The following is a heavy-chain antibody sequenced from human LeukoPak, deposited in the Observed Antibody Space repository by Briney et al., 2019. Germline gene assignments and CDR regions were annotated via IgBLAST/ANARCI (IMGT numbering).Heavy chain of an antibody. J-gene: IGHJ6*03. V-gene: IGHV3-48*04. CDR1: GFTFSSYS. Sequence: GGSLRLSCAASGFTFSSYSMNWVRQAPGKGLEWVSYISSSSSTIYYADSVKGRFTISRDNAKNSLYLQMNSLRAEDTAVYYCARPPAATTYYYYYYMDVWGKGTTVTVSS. CDR3: ARPPAATTYYYYYYMDV. D-gene: IGHD2-2*01. CDR2: ISSSSSTI.